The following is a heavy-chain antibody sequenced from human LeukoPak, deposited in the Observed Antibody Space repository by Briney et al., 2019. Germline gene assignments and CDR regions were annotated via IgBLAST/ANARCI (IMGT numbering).Heavy chain of an antibody. J-gene: IGHJ4*02. CDR2: MYYSGST. V-gene: IGHV4-39*07. CDR3: ARAAIEWELVFDY. D-gene: IGHD1-26*01. Sequence: SETLSLTCTVSGGSISSSSYYWGWIRQPPGKGLEWIGSMYYSGSTYYNPSLKSRVTISLDTSKNQFSLKLSSVTAADTALYYCARAAIEWELVFDYWGQGTLVTVSS. CDR1: GGSISSSSYY.